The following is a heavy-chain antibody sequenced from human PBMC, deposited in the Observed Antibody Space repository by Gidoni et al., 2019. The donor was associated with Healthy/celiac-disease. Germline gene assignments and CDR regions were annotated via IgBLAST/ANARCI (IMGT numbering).Heavy chain of an antibody. V-gene: IGHV4-61*02. J-gene: IGHJ5*02. CDR2: IYTSGST. CDR3: AGYGSGSYYNDWFDP. D-gene: IGHD3-10*01. Sequence: QVQLQESGPGLVKPSQTLSLTCTVSGGSISSGSYSWSWIRQPAGKGLEWIGRIYTSGSTNYNPSRESRVTMSVDTSKNQFSLKLSSVTAADTAVYYCAGYGSGSYYNDWFDPWGQGTLVTVSS. CDR1: GGSISSGSYS.